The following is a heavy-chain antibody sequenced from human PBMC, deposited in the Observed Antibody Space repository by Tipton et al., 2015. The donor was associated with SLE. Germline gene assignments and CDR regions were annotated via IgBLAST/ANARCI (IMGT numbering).Heavy chain of an antibody. V-gene: IGHV4-34*01. CDR1: GGSLGGHY. J-gene: IGHJ6*02. CDR3: ARHHYDFWSGYYPGRIYGMDV. Sequence: TLSLTCAVYGGSLGGHYWSWIRQSPGKGLECIGESNDSGKTNYNPALKSRATISVDTSRNQFSLRLTSVTAADTAVYYCARHHYDFWSGYYPGRIYGMDVWGQGTTVTVSS. D-gene: IGHD3-3*01. CDR2: SNDSGKT.